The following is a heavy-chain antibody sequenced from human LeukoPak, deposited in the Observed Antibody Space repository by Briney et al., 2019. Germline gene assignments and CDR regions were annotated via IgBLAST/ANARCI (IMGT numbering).Heavy chain of an antibody. V-gene: IGHV3-23*01. CDR2: ISGSGGST. D-gene: IGHD2-2*01. Sequence: GGSLRLSCAASGFTFSSYAMSWVRQAPGKGLEWVSAISGSGGSTYYADSVKGRFTISRDNAKNSLYLQMNSLRAEDTAVYYCARFYCSSTSCYHGWFDPWGQGTLVTVSS. CDR1: GFTFSSYA. J-gene: IGHJ5*02. CDR3: ARFYCSSTSCYHGWFDP.